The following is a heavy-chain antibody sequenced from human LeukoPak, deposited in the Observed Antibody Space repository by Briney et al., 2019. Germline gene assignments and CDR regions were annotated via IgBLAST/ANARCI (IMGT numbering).Heavy chain of an antibody. J-gene: IGHJ2*01. V-gene: IGHV3-64*01. D-gene: IGHD5-18*01. CDR2: INSNGGST. CDR3: ARRWPARDTVMVSTMIKWYFDL. CDR1: GFTFGDYA. Sequence: GRSLRLSCTASGFTFGDYAMSWVRQAPGKGLEYVSGINSNGGSTYYTNSVKGRFTISRDNSKNTLYLQMGSLRAEDMAVYYCARRWPARDTVMVSTMIKWYFDLWGRGTLVTVSS.